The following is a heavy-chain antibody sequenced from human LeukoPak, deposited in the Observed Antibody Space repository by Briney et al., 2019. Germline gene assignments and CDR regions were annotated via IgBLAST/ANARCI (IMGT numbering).Heavy chain of an antibody. CDR2: FDPEDGET. CDR3: ATDLIERSSIAAYNFGY. D-gene: IGHD6-6*01. CDR1: GYTLTELS. Sequence: GASVKVSCKVSGYTLTELSMHWVRQAPGKGLEWMGGFDPEDGETIYAQKFQGRVTMTEDTSTDTAYMELSSLRSEDTAVYYCATDLIERSSIAAYNFGYWGQETLVTVSS. J-gene: IGHJ4*02. V-gene: IGHV1-24*01.